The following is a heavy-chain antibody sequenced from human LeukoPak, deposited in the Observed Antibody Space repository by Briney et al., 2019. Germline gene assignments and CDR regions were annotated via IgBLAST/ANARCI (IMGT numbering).Heavy chain of an antibody. V-gene: IGHV3-30*04. D-gene: IGHD6-19*01. CDR2: ISYDGSNK. CDR3: ARPKYTSGWFRSYFNY. CDR1: GFTFSTYA. J-gene: IGHJ4*02. Sequence: GGSLRLSCAASGFTFSTYAIHWVRQAPGKGLEWVAVISYDGSNKFYADSVKGRFTISRDNSKNTLYLQMNTLRAEDTAVYYCARPKYTSGWFRSYFNYWGQGTLVTVSS.